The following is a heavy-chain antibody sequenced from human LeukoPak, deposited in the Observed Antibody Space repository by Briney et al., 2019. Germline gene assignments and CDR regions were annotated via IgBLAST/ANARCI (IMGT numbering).Heavy chain of an antibody. CDR1: GGSFSGYY. D-gene: IGHD4-17*01. CDR3: ARDRDYAFDY. CDR2: INHSGST. V-gene: IGHV4-34*01. J-gene: IGHJ4*02. Sequence: TPSETLSLTCAVYGGSFSGYYWSWIRQPPGKGLEWIGEINHSGSTSYNPSLKSRVTISADTSKNQFSLKLSSVTAADTAVYYCARDRDYAFDYWGQGTLVTVSS.